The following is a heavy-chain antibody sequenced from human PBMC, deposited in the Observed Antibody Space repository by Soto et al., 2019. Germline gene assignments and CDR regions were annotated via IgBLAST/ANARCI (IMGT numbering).Heavy chain of an antibody. CDR1: GFTFSNYA. J-gene: IGHJ4*02. CDR2: ISGSGGST. Sequence: EVQLLESGGGLVQPGGSLSLSCAASGFTFSNYAMSWVRQAPGKGLEWVSSISGSGGSTYYADSVKGRFTISRDNSKNTLYLQMNSLRAEDTAVYYCAKDQYSGSPGKPDYWGQGTLVTFSS. D-gene: IGHD1-26*01. V-gene: IGHV3-23*01. CDR3: AKDQYSGSPGKPDY.